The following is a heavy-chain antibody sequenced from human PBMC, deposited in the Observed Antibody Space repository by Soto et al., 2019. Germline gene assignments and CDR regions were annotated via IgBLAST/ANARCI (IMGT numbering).Heavy chain of an antibody. J-gene: IGHJ6*02. CDR2: VNHSGST. CDR3: ARGRGTRKQIWSRDYFYYGMDV. CDR1: GGSFSGYH. D-gene: IGHD3-16*01. V-gene: IGHV4-34*01. Sequence: QVQLQQWGAGLLKPSETLSLTCAVYGGSFSGYHWSWIRQSPGKGLEWIGEVNHSGSTDYHPSLKSRVTISVDTSKNQFSLKLTSVTAADTAVYYCARGRGTRKQIWSRDYFYYGMDVWGQGTTVTVSS.